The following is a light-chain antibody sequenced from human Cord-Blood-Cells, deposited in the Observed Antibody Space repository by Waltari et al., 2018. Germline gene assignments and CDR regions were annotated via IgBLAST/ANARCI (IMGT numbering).Light chain of an antibody. Sequence: QSALTQPRSVSGSPGQSVTISCTGTSSDVGGSNYVSWYQQPPGKAPKRMIYDVSKRPSGVPDRFSGSKSGNTASLTISGLQAEDEADYYCCSYAGSYTVVFGGGTKLTVL. V-gene: IGLV2-11*01. CDR3: CSYAGSYTVV. CDR2: DVS. CDR1: SSDVGGSNY. J-gene: IGLJ2*01.